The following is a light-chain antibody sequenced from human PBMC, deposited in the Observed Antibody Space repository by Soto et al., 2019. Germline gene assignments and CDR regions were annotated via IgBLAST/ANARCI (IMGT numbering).Light chain of an antibody. CDR1: QSVSSSY. J-gene: IGKJ3*01. CDR2: GAS. CDR3: QVYGSSPLFT. V-gene: IGKV3-20*01. Sequence: EIVMTQSPATLSVSPGDGATLSCRASQSVSSSYLAWFQQKPGQTPRLLISGASXXXXXXXXRFSGSGSGXXXXXXXXXXXPEDFAVYWCQVYGSSPLFTFGPGTKVDIK.